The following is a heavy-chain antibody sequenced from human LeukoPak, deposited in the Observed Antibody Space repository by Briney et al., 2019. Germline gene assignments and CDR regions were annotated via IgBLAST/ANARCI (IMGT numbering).Heavy chain of an antibody. Sequence: SETLSLTCTVSGGSIRSSDYYWAWIRQPPGRGLEWIGTIHYSGSTFYKPPLKSRLTVSADTSRNQFYIKLSSVTAADTAVYYCARGRFRLLWFGEGYWFDPWGQGTLVTVSS. J-gene: IGHJ5*02. CDR3: ARGRFRLLWFGEGYWFDP. D-gene: IGHD3-10*01. V-gene: IGHV4-39*01. CDR1: GGSIRSSDYY. CDR2: IHYSGST.